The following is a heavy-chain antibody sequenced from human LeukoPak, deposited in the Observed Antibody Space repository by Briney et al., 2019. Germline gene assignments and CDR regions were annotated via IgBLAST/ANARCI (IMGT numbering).Heavy chain of an antibody. Sequence: KSSETLSLTCAVSGGSISSSNWWSWVRQPPGKGLEWIGEIYHSGSTNYNPSLKSRVTISVDKSKNQFSLKLSSVTAADTAVYYCARVNYYGSGSYFLSRKVSFDYWGQGTLVTVSS. D-gene: IGHD3-10*01. CDR1: GGSISSSNW. CDR3: ARVNYYGSGSYFLSRKVSFDY. J-gene: IGHJ4*02. V-gene: IGHV4-4*02. CDR2: IYHSGST.